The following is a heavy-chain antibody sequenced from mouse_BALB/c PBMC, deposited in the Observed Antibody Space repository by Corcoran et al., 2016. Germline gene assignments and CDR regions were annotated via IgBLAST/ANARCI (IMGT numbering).Heavy chain of an antibody. J-gene: IGHJ2*01. V-gene: IGHV14-1*02. CDR2: IDPENGNA. CDR3: SYCNYLDY. Sequence: EVQLQQSGAELVRPGALVKWSCKASGFNIKDYYMHWVKQRPEQDLEWIGWIDPENGNAIYDPKFQGKSSITADTSSNTAYLQLSSLTSEDTAVYYCSYCNYLDYWGQGTTLTVSS. CDR1: GFNIKDYY. D-gene: IGHD2-14*01.